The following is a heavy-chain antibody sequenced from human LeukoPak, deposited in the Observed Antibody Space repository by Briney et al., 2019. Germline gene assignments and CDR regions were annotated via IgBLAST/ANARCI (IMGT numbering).Heavy chain of an antibody. J-gene: IGHJ4*02. CDR1: GGSFSGYY. CDR3: ARGSPLKYCSGGSCLLY. Sequence: SETLSLTCAVYGGSFSGYYWSWIRQPPGKGLEWIGDINHSGSTNYNPSLKSRVTISVDTSKNQFSLKLSSVTAADTAVYYCARGSPLKYCSGGSCLLYWGQGTLVTVSS. V-gene: IGHV4-34*01. CDR2: INHSGST. D-gene: IGHD2-15*01.